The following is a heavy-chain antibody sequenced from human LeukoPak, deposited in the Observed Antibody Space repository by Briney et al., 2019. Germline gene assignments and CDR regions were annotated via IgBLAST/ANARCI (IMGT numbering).Heavy chain of an antibody. J-gene: IGHJ4*02. CDR2: IYYSGST. Sequence: SETLSLTCTVSGGSISSYYWSWIRQPPGKGLEWIGYIYYSGSTNYNPSLKSRVTISVDTSKNQFSLKLSSVTAADTAVYYCARLTNTALMVYFDYWGQGTLLTVSS. V-gene: IGHV4-59*01. CDR3: ARLTNTALMVYFDY. D-gene: IGHD5-18*01. CDR1: GGSISSYY.